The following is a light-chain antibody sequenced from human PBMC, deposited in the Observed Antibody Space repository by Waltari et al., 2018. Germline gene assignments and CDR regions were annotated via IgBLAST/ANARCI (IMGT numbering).Light chain of an antibody. J-gene: IGLJ1*01. Sequence: QSALTQEASVSGTVGQTVTLSCAGNSNNVGSRDVGWYQQISRGAPKTGMFGASLPSGMPERFSGSKSGTTASLTIPGLQPEDEAEYFCSAWDHSLHVHVFGTGTQVTVL. V-gene: IGLV1-36*01. CDR2: GA. CDR3: SAWDHSLHVHV. CDR1: SNNVGSRD.